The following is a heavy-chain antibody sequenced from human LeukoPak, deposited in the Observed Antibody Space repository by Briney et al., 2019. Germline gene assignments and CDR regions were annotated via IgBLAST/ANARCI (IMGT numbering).Heavy chain of an antibody. CDR3: ARGLWPLYYFDY. CDR2: IYTSGRT. Sequence: SETLSLTSTVSSGSISSGSYYWSSIRQPAGKGLEWIGRIYTSGRTDYNPSLKSRVTISVDTSKNQFSLKLSSVTAADTAVYYCARGLWPLYYFDYWGQGTLVTVSS. D-gene: IGHD5-18*01. CDR1: SGSISSGSYY. V-gene: IGHV4-61*02. J-gene: IGHJ4*02.